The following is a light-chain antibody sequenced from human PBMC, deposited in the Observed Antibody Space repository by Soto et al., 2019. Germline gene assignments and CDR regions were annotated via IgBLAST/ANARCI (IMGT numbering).Light chain of an antibody. V-gene: IGKV3-15*01. J-gene: IGKJ1*01. CDR2: CAS. Sequence: EIVMTQSPATLSVSPGERATLSCRASQSVGSNLAWYQQKPGQAPRLLIYCASTRATGIPTRFSRSGSGTDFALTLSIRQSEAFAISFCHQHNNWPTDRTSGQGTKVEIK. CDR1: QSVGSN. CDR3: HQHNNWPTDRT.